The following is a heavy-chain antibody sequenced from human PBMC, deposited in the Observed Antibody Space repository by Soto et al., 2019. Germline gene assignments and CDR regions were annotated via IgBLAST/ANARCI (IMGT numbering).Heavy chain of an antibody. Sequence: PGGSLRLSCAASGFTFRSFTMNWVRQAPGKGLEWVSTISSNSAYIYYTDALRGGFTISRDNAKNSLHLQMNSLRAEDTAVYYCTRDASRDSSARGWFDPWGPGTLVTVSS. CDR1: GFTFRSFT. V-gene: IGHV3-21*01. J-gene: IGHJ5*02. D-gene: IGHD6-13*01. CDR2: ISSNSAYI. CDR3: TRDASRDSSARGWFDP.